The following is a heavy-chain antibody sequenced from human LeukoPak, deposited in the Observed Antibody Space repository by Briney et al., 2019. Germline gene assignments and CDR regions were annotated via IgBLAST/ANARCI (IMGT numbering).Heavy chain of an antibody. J-gene: IGHJ6*03. V-gene: IGHV4-39*07. CDR2: IYYSGST. CDR1: GGSISSSSYY. Sequence: SETLSLTCTVSGGSISSSSYYWGWIRQPPGKGLEWIAGIYYSGSTNYNPSLKSRVTISVDTSKNQFSLKLSSVTAADTAVYYCARETSQKGAHYMDVWGKGTTVTISS. D-gene: IGHD3-16*01. CDR3: ARETSQKGAHYMDV.